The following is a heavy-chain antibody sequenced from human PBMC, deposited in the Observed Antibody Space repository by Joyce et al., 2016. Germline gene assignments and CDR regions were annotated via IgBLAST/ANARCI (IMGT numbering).Heavy chain of an antibody. CDR1: GFTLSNAW. V-gene: IGHV3-15*01. Sequence: EVRLVESGGGLVKPGGSLKVSCAASGFTLSNAWRRWVRQAPGKGLEGVGRIKSKTDGGTTDYAAPVKGRFTISRDDSKNTLYLQMNSLKAEDTAMYYCITDGKLLPFYYWGQGTLVTVSS. CDR2: IKSKTDGGTT. CDR3: ITDGKLLPFYY. D-gene: IGHD2/OR15-2a*01. J-gene: IGHJ4*02.